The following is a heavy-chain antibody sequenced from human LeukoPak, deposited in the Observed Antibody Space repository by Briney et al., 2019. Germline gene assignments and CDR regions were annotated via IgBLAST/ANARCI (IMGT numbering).Heavy chain of an antibody. Sequence: GGSLRLSCAASGFTFRSFGMHLVRQAPGKGLEWVAFIRFDGSNQYYADSVKGRFTISRDNSNNTLFLQMNSLRVDDTAVYFCAKGYGESHFDSWGQGPLVTVS. CDR2: IRFDGSNQ. V-gene: IGHV3-30*02. CDR1: GFTFRSFG. D-gene: IGHD4/OR15-4a*01. CDR3: AKGYGESHFDS. J-gene: IGHJ4*02.